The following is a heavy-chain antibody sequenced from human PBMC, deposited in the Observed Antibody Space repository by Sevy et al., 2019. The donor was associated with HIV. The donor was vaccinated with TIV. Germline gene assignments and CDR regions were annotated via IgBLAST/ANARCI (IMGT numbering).Heavy chain of an antibody. CDR1: GFTFSSYS. V-gene: IGHV3-21*01. J-gene: IGHJ4*02. Sequence: VGPLRLSCAASGFTFSSYSMNWVRQAPGKGLEWVSSISSRNIYIYYVDSVKGRFTISRDNAKNSLDLQMNSLRAEDTAVYYCARGVGVVGGVIDSWGQGTLVTVSS. D-gene: IGHD3-10*01. CDR2: ISSRNIYI. CDR3: ARGVGVVGGVIDS.